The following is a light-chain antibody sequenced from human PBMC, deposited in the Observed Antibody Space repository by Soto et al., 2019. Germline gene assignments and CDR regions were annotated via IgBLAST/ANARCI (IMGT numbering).Light chain of an antibody. V-gene: IGKV3-15*01. CDR3: QQYNKWPRT. J-gene: IGKJ2*01. CDR2: GAS. CDR1: QSVSSN. Sequence: EIVLTQSPGTLSLSPGERATHSCRASQSVSSNYLAWYQQKPGQAPRLLISGASTGASGIPPRFSGSGSGTEFTLTIDRLQSADFAVYNCQQYNKWPRTFGQGTKVDIK.